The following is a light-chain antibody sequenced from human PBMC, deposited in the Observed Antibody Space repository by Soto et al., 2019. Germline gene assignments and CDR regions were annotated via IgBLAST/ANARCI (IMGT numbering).Light chain of an antibody. Sequence: QSVLTQPPSASGTPGQRVTISCSGSSSNIGSNTVNWYQQLTGTAPKLLIYSNTQRPSGVPDRFSGSKSGTSASLAISGLQSEDEADYYCAAWDESLNGVVFGGGTKLTVL. CDR3: AAWDESLNGVV. V-gene: IGLV1-44*01. J-gene: IGLJ2*01. CDR2: SNT. CDR1: SSNIGSNT.